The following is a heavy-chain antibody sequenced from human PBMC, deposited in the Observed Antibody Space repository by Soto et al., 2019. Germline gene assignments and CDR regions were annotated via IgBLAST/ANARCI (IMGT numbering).Heavy chain of an antibody. CDR3: ARSDDVAGIAWYFDL. D-gene: IGHD6-19*01. CDR1: GGSISSSSYY. CDR2: IYYSGST. Sequence: PSETLSLTCTVSGGSISSSSYYWGWIRQPPGKGLEWIGSIYYSGSTYYNPSLKSRVTISVDTSKNQFSLKLSSVTAADTAVYYCARSDDVAGIAWYFDLWGRGTLVTVSS. V-gene: IGHV4-39*01. J-gene: IGHJ2*01.